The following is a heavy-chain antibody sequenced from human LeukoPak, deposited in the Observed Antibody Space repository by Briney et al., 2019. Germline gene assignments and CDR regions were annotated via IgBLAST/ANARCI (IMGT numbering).Heavy chain of an antibody. CDR3: ARDATPTQLWFRGSFDY. Sequence: GGSLRLSCAASGFTFSDFGMTWVRQAPGKGLEWVSYISSSSLSIYYSDSVKGRFTISRDNARNSLYLQMNSLRAEDTAMYYCARDATPTQLWFRGSFDYWGLGALVTVAS. V-gene: IGHV3-48*01. D-gene: IGHD5-18*01. J-gene: IGHJ4*02. CDR2: ISSSSLSI. CDR1: GFTFSDFG.